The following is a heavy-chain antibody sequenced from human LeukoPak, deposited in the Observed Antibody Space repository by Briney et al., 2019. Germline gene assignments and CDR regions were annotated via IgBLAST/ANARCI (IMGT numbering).Heavy chain of an antibody. CDR2: ISSSSSYI. CDR1: GFTFSSYS. D-gene: IGHD2-21*02. V-gene: IGHV3-21*01. J-gene: IGHJ2*01. Sequence: GGSLRLSCAASGFTFSSYSMNWVRQAPGKGLEWVSSISSSSSYIYYADSVKGRFTISRDNAKNSLYLQMNSLRAEDTAAYYCARDLGPYCGGDCYSGGYFDLWGRGTLVTVSS. CDR3: ARDLGPYCGGDCYSGGYFDL.